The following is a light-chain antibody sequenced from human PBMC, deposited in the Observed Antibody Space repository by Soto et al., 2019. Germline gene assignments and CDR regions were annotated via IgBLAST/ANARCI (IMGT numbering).Light chain of an antibody. J-gene: IGKJ1*01. Sequence: DIQMTQSPSTLSGSVGDRVTITFRASQTISSWLAWYQQKPGKAPKLLIYKASTLKSGVPSRFSGSGSGTEFTLTISSLQSEDFAVYYCQQYNNWPWTFGQGTKVDIK. CDR1: QTISSW. CDR2: KAS. CDR3: QQYNNWPWT. V-gene: IGKV1-5*03.